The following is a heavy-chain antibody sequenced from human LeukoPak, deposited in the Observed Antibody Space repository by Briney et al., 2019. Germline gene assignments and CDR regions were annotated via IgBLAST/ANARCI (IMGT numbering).Heavy chain of an antibody. Sequence: GSLRLSCAASGFTFDDYGMSWVRQAPGKGLEWVSAISGSGGSTYYADSVKGRFTISRDNSKNTLYLQMNSLRAEDTAVYYCAKQDSGFGRFLEWLIAPFDYWGQGTLVTVSS. CDR2: ISGSGGST. J-gene: IGHJ4*02. CDR3: AKQDSGFGRFLEWLIAPFDY. CDR1: GFTFDDYG. V-gene: IGHV3-23*01. D-gene: IGHD3-3*01.